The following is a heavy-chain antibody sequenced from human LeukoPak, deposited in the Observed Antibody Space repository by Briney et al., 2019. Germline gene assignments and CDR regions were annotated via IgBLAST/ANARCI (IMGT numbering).Heavy chain of an antibody. CDR3: AGRATKEWLSGLRAFDI. J-gene: IGHJ3*02. D-gene: IGHD3-3*01. CDR2: IIPIFGTA. Sequence: GGSLRLSCAASGFTFSSYAISWVRQAPGQGLEWMGGIIPIFGTANYAQKFQGRVTITADKSTSTAYMELSSLRSEDTAVYYCAGRATKEWLSGLRAFDIWGQGTMVTVSS. CDR1: GFTFSSYA. V-gene: IGHV1-69*06.